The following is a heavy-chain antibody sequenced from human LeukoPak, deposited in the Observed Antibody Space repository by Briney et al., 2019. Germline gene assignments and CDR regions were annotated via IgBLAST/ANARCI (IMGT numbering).Heavy chain of an antibody. Sequence: GGSLRLSCAASGFTFNNYPMHWVRRAPGKGLEWVALISYDGRKDYFAESVKGRFTMSRDNSKNTLFLQMNTLRAEDTVVYYCARRSGSSFDYWGQGTVVTVSS. CDR3: ARRSGSSFDY. CDR2: ISYDGRKD. D-gene: IGHD6-6*01. CDR1: GFTFNNYP. J-gene: IGHJ4*02. V-gene: IGHV3-30*01.